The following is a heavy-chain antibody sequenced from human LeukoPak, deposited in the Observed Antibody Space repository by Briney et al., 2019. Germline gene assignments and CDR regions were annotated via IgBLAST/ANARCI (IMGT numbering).Heavy chain of an antibody. V-gene: IGHV3-53*01. J-gene: IGHJ4*02. Sequence: GGSLRLSCAASGFTFSDYYMGWIRQAPGKGLEWVSFIYSGGNTHYSDSVTGRFTISRDNSKNTLYLQMNSLRAEDTAIYYCARRAGEYSHPYDYRGQGTLVTVSS. CDR2: IYSGGNT. D-gene: IGHD2-15*01. CDR1: GFTFSDYY. CDR3: ARRAGEYSHPYDY.